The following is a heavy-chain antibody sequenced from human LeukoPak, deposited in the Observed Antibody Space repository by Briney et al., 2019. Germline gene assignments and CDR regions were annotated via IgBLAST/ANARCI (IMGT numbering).Heavy chain of an antibody. Sequence: PAETLSLXCAVYGGSFSGYYWSWSRQPPGKGLEWIGEINHSRSTNYNPSLKSRVTISVDTSKNQFSLKLSSVTAADTAVYYCARVLRYCSGGSCYSPYNWFDPWGQGTLVTVSS. D-gene: IGHD2-15*01. CDR1: GGSFSGYY. CDR2: INHSRST. J-gene: IGHJ5*02. CDR3: ARVLRYCSGGSCYSPYNWFDP. V-gene: IGHV4-34*01.